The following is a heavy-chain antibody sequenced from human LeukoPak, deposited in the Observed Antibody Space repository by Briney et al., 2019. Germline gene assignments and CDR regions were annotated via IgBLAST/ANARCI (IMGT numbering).Heavy chain of an antibody. J-gene: IGHJ4*02. D-gene: IGHD4-17*01. CDR1: GYTFTSYA. V-gene: IGHV1-18*01. Sequence: ASVKVSCKASGYTFTSYAMHWVRQAPGQRLEWMGWISAYNGNTNYAQKLQGRVTMTTDTSTSTAYMELRSLRSDDTAVYYCARVNPDYGDYYSDYWGQGTLVTVSS. CDR2: ISAYNGNT. CDR3: ARVNPDYGDYYSDY.